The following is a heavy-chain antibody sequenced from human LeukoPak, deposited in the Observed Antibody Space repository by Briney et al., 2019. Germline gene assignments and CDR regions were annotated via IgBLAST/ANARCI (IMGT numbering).Heavy chain of an antibody. D-gene: IGHD3-22*01. J-gene: IGHJ4*02. CDR1: DFTLSTYD. CDR3: AKRDYYDSSGYAPLFDY. CDR2: ISGNGGKI. V-gene: IGHV3-23*01. Sequence: QPGGSLLLSCAASDFTLSTYDMSWVRQAPGKGLEWVSGISGNGGKIYYADSVKGRFTISRDNSKNTLYLQMNSLRGEDTAVYFCAKRDYYDSSGYAPLFDYWGQGTLVTVSP.